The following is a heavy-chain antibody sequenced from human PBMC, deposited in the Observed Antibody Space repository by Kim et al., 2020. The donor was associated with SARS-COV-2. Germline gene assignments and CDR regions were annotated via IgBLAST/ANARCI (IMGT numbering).Heavy chain of an antibody. V-gene: IGHV4-34*01. CDR3: ARYDF. J-gene: IGHJ4*02. CDR1: GGSFSGYY. D-gene: IGHD3-3*01. Sequence: SETLSLTCAVYGGSFSGYYWTWIRQPPGNGLEWIGDVDHSGSANYHPSLKSRVTISADTSNNQFSLKMNSVTAADTAIYYCARYDFWSRGTLVTVSS. CDR2: VDHSGSA.